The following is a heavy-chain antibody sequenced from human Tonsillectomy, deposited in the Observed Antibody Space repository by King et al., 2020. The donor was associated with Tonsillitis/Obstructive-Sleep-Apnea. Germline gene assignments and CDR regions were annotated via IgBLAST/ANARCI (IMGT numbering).Heavy chain of an antibody. CDR2: IHSSGST. CDR1: GGSIRSYY. Sequence: VQLQESGPGLVKPSETLSLTCTVSGGSIRSYYWSWIWKPAGKGLEWIGRIHSSGSTNYNPSLKSRVTMSVDTSKNQFSLKLSSVTAADTAVYYCARVHGDYHHYYGMDVWGQGATVTVSS. J-gene: IGHJ6*02. CDR3: ARVHGDYHHYYGMDV. V-gene: IGHV4-4*07. D-gene: IGHD4-17*01.